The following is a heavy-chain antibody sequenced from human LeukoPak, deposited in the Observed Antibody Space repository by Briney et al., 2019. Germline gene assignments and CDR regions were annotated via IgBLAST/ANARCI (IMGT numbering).Heavy chain of an antibody. CDR3: ARDRNWNYVFDY. CDR1: GFTFSSYS. D-gene: IGHD1-7*01. J-gene: IGHJ4*02. CDR2: ISSSSSYI. Sequence: GGSLRLSCAASGFTFSSYSMNWVRQAPGKGLEWVSSISSSSSYIYYADSAKGRFTISRDNAKNSLYLQMNSLRAEDTAVYYCARDRNWNYVFDYWGQGTLVTVSS. V-gene: IGHV3-21*01.